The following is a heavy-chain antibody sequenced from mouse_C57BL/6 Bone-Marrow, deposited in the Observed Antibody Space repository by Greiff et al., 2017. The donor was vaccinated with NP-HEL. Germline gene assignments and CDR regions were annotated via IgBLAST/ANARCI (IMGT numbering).Heavy chain of an antibody. D-gene: IGHD2-3*01. J-gene: IGHJ3*01. V-gene: IGHV5-15*04. Sequence: EVMLVESGGGLVQPGGSLKLSCVASGFTFSDYGMAWVRQAPRKGPEWVAFISNLAYSIYYADTVTGRFTISRENAKNTLYLEMSSLRSEDTAMYYCARHDGYYPFAYWGQGTLVTVSA. CDR2: ISNLAYSI. CDR3: ARHDGYYPFAY. CDR1: GFTFSDYG.